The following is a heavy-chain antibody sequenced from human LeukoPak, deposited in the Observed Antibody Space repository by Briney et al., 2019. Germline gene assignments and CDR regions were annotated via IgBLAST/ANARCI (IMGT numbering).Heavy chain of an antibody. V-gene: IGHV4-59*01. Sequence: PSXXXSXTXXXXGGSXXSYXWSWIRQPPGKGLEWXGYIYYSGSTNYNPSLKSRVTISVDTSKNQFSLKLSSVTAADTAVYYCARDGYCSGGSCYSSSGFDYWGQGTLVTVSS. D-gene: IGHD2-15*01. CDR3: ARDGYCSGGSCYSSSGFDY. CDR1: GGSXXSYX. J-gene: IGHJ4*02. CDR2: IYYSGST.